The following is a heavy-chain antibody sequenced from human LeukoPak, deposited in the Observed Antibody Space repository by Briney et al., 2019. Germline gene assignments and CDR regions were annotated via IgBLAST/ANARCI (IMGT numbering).Heavy chain of an antibody. CDR1: GGSISSSSYY. D-gene: IGHD3-22*01. V-gene: IGHV4-39*01. CDR2: IYYSGST. CDR3: ARHSTTYYYDSSGDREGAFDI. J-gene: IGHJ3*02. Sequence: NPSETLSLTCTVSGGSISSSSYYWGWIRQPPGKGLEWIGSIYYSGSTYYNPSLKSRVTISVDTSKNQFSLKLSSVTAADTAVYYCARHSTTYYYDSSGDREGAFDIWGQGTMVTVSS.